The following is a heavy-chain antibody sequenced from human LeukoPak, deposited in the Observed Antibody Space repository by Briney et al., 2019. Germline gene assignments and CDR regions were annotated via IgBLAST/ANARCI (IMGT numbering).Heavy chain of an antibody. Sequence: PSETLSLTCTVSGASISSYYWSWIPQPPGKGLEWIAYIYYSGSTNYNPSLKSRVTISVDTSKNQFSLKLSSVTAADTAVYYCARLPIRYYYGMDVWGQGTTVTVSS. CDR2: IYYSGST. CDR3: ARLPIRYYYGMDV. V-gene: IGHV4-59*01. J-gene: IGHJ6*02. CDR1: GASISSYY. D-gene: IGHD3-3*02.